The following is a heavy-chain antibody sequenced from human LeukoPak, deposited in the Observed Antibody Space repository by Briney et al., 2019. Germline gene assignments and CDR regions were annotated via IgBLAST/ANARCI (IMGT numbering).Heavy chain of an antibody. CDR3: AKHYDFWSGYGSNWFDP. CDR1: GFTFSSYW. J-gene: IGHJ5*02. D-gene: IGHD3-3*01. Sequence: PGGSLRLSCAASGFTFSSYWMSWVRQAPGKGLEWVANIKEDGSEKYYADSVKGRFTISRDNAKNSLYLQMNSPRAEDTAVYYCAKHYDFWSGYGSNWFDPWGQGILVTVSS. V-gene: IGHV3-7*01. CDR2: IKEDGSEK.